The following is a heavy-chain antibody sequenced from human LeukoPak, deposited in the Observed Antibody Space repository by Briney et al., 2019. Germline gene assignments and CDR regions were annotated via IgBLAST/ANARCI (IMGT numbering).Heavy chain of an antibody. CDR2: INPANGAT. D-gene: IGHD1-26*01. J-gene: IGHJ4*02. V-gene: IGHV1-46*01. CDR1: GYTFTSFY. CDR3: ATAPPSGTYYYFDY. Sequence: ASVKVSCKASGYTFTSFYIHWVRQAPGQGLEWMGIINPANGATSYAQKFQGRVTMTRDTSTSTVYMELSSLRSEDTAVYYCATAPPSGTYYYFDYWGQGTLVTVSS.